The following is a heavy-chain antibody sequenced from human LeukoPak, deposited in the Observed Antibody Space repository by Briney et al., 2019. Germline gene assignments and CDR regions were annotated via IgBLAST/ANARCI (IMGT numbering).Heavy chain of an antibody. J-gene: IGHJ4*02. Sequence: GGSLRLSCGASGFTFTSYAMTWVRQAPGKGLEWASAISGSGGYTYYADSVKGRFTISRDNSKNTLYLEMNSLKVEDSAIYYCARSFSSRFSSPRRPYYFTTGAREPWSPSPQ. CDR3: ARSFSSRFSSPRRPYYFTT. CDR1: GFTFTSYA. CDR2: ISGSGGYT. V-gene: IGHV3-23*01. D-gene: IGHD6-13*01.